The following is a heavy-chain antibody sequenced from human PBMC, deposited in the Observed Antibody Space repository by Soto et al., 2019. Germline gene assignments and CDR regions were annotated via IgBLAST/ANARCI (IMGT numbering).Heavy chain of an antibody. D-gene: IGHD2-15*01. V-gene: IGHV1-18*04. Sequence: ASLKVSCKASGYTFTSYGISWVRQATGQGLEWMGWISAYNGNTNYAQKLQGRVTMTTDTSTSTAYMELRSLRSDDTAVYYCARDPLYCSGGSCHPLADAFDIWGQGTMVTVSS. CDR2: ISAYNGNT. CDR1: GYTFTSYG. CDR3: ARDPLYCSGGSCHPLADAFDI. J-gene: IGHJ3*02.